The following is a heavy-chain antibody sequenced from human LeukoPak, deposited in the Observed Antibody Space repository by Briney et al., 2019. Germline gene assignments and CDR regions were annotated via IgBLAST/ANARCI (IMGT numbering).Heavy chain of an antibody. J-gene: IGHJ5*01. V-gene: IGHV1-2*02. D-gene: IGHD1-26*01. CDR1: GYTFTGYY. Sequence: ASVKVSFKASGYTFTGYYLHRVRQAPGQGLEWMGWINPNSGGTKYAQKFLGSVTMTRDTSITTAYMEMSRLISDDTAIYYCTKILGFSGRDDFDSWGQGTLVTVSS. CDR3: TKILGFSGRDDFDS. CDR2: INPNSGGT.